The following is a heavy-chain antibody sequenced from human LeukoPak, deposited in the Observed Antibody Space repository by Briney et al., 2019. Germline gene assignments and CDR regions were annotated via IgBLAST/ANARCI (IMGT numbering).Heavy chain of an antibody. Sequence: SGRSLRLSCAASGFTFSGSAMHWVRQASGKGLEWVGRIRSKANSYATAYAASVKGRFTISRDDSKNTACLQMNSLKTEDTAVYYCTRSKDDYVWGSYRYYYYYMDVWGKGTTVTVSS. CDR2: IRSKANSYAT. J-gene: IGHJ6*03. CDR1: GFTFSGSA. V-gene: IGHV3-73*01. CDR3: TRSKDDYVWGSYRYYYYYMDV. D-gene: IGHD3-16*02.